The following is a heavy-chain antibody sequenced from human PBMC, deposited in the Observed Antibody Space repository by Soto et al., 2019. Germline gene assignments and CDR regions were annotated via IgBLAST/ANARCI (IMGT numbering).Heavy chain of an antibody. CDR2: IKSKTDGGTT. Sequence: SNAWMNWVREAPGKGLEWVGRIKSKTDGGTTDYAAPVKGRFTISRDDSKNTLYLQMNSLKTEDTAVYYCTTSSAYDSSGYYPCPAFDIWGQGTMVTVSS. V-gene: IGHV3-15*07. CDR3: TTSSAYDSSGYYPCPAFDI. D-gene: IGHD3-22*01. CDR1: SNAW. J-gene: IGHJ3*02.